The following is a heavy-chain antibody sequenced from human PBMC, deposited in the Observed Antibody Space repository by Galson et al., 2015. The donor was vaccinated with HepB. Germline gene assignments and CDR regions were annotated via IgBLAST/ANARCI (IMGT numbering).Heavy chain of an antibody. CDR1: GFTFSSYS. Sequence: SLRLSCAASGFTFSSYSMNWVRQAPGKGLEWVSSISSSSSYIYYADSVKGRFTISRDNAKNLLYLQMNSLRAEDTAVYYCARVDLAAAGCFDYWGQGTLVTVSS. J-gene: IGHJ4*02. V-gene: IGHV3-21*01. D-gene: IGHD6-13*01. CDR3: ARVDLAAAGCFDY. CDR2: ISSSSSYI.